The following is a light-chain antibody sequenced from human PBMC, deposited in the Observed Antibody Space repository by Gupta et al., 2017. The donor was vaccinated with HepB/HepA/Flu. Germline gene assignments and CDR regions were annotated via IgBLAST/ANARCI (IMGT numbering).Light chain of an antibody. Sequence: ELVMTQSPVTLSASPGERATPACRASQSVRSNLAWYQQKPGQTPRLLIYGASTSATGIPARFSGSGSGTEFTLTISSLQSEDFAVYYCQQDNRWPRTFGQGTKVEIK. CDR2: GAS. V-gene: IGKV3-15*01. CDR1: QSVRSN. CDR3: QQDNRWPRT. J-gene: IGKJ1*01.